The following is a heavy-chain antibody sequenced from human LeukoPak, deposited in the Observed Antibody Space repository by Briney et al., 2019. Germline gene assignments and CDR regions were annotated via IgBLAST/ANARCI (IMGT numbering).Heavy chain of an antibody. Sequence: GGSLTLPCAACGFTYSTYEMNCVRQAPGEGLEWLANIKYDGSEQNYGDYVKGRFTVSRDNAKESLYLQLNSLRVEDTALYYCARSYKYEDSGYRPSDSWGQGTLVTVAS. J-gene: IGHJ5*01. CDR1: GFTYSTYE. CDR2: IKYDGSEQ. V-gene: IGHV3-7*05. CDR3: ARSYKYEDSGYRPSDS. D-gene: IGHD5-12*01.